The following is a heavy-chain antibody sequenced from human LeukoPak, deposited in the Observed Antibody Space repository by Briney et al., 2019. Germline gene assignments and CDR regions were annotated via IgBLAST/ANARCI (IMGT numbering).Heavy chain of an antibody. CDR1: GGSISSYY. D-gene: IGHD3-16*02. Sequence: SETLSLTCTVSGGSISSYYWSWIRQPPGKGLEWIGYIYYSGSTNYNPSLKSRVTISVDTSKNQFSLKLSSVTAADTAVYYCARGRDGGVIADHWGQGTLVTVSS. V-gene: IGHV4-59*01. J-gene: IGHJ4*02. CDR3: ARGRDGGVIADH. CDR2: IYYSGST.